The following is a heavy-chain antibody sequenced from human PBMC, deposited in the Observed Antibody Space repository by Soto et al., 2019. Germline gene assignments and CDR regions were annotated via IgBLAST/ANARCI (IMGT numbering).Heavy chain of an antibody. CDR2: INAGNGNT. D-gene: IGHD2-15*01. Sequence: QVPLVQSGAEVKKPGASVKVSCKASGYTFTSYAMHWVRQAPGQRLEWMGWINAGNGNTKYSQKFQGRVTITRDTSASTAYMELSSLRSEDTAVYYCARILGYCSGGSCYSYYFDYWGQGTLVTVSS. CDR3: ARILGYCSGGSCYSYYFDY. V-gene: IGHV1-3*01. CDR1: GYTFTSYA. J-gene: IGHJ4*02.